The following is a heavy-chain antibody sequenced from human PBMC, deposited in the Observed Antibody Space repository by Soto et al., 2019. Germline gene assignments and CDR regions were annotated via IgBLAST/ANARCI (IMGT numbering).Heavy chain of an antibody. CDR3: ARRDSHGFFRYFDN. CDR1: GGTFSSYP. Sequence: QVQLVQSGAEVKRPGSSVKVSCKASGGTFSSYPISWVRQAPGQGLEWMGGTNGNLVTGNYAQKFRCRLTITTDISTTTAYMELSSLTSEDTAVYYCARRDSHGFFRYFDNWGQGTLVTVSS. J-gene: IGHJ4*02. CDR2: TNGNLVTG. V-gene: IGHV1-69*06. D-gene: IGHD3-10*01.